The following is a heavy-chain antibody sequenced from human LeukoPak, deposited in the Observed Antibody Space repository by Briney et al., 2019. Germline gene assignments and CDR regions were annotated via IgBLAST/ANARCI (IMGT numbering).Heavy chain of an antibody. J-gene: IGHJ4*02. D-gene: IGHD3-10*01. V-gene: IGHV1-2*04. Sequence: ASVKVSCKASGYTFTGYYTHWVRQAPGQGLEWMGWINPNSGGTNYAQKFQGWVTMTRDTSISTAYMELSRLRSDDTAVYYCARAESGSGSYSDYWGQGTLVTVSS. CDR1: GYTFTGYY. CDR3: ARAESGSGSYSDY. CDR2: INPNSGGT.